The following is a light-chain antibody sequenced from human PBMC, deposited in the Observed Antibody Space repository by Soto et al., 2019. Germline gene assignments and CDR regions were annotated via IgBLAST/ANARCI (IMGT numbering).Light chain of an antibody. J-gene: IGLJ1*01. Sequence: QSALTQPRSVSGSPGQSVTISCTGTSSDVGGYNYVSWYHQHPGKAPKLMIYDVSKRPSGVPDRFSGSKSGNTASLTISGLQAEDDADYYSCSFACNSNLVFGTVTKVTVL. CDR3: CSFACNSNLV. CDR1: SSDVGGYNY. CDR2: DVS. V-gene: IGLV2-11*01.